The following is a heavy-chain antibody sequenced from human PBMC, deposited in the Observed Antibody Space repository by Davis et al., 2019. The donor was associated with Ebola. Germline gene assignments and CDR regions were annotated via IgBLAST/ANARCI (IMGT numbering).Heavy chain of an antibody. CDR1: GYTFTSYG. J-gene: IGHJ4*02. CDR3: ARVADQWLVPWYFDY. D-gene: IGHD6-19*01. CDR2: ISAYNGNT. Sequence: ASVKVSCKASGYTFTSYGISWVRQAPGQGLEWMGWISAYNGNTNYAQKLQGRVTMTTDTSTSTAYMELRSLRSDDTAVYYCARVADQWLVPWYFDYWGQGTLVTVSS. V-gene: IGHV1-18*01.